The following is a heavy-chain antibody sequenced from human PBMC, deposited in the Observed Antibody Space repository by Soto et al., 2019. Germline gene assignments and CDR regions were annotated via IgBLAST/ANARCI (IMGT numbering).Heavy chain of an antibody. J-gene: IGHJ4*02. CDR2: ITSNSDHI. CDR1: GFMFSAYT. Sequence: GFLRLSCAASGFMFSAYTMSWVRQAPGKGLEWLSSITSNSDHIDYADSVRGRFTVSRDNARKSLYLQMDSLGAEDTGVYYCATPYYYNHWGPGTLVTVSS. V-gene: IGHV3-21*01. CDR3: ATPYYYNH.